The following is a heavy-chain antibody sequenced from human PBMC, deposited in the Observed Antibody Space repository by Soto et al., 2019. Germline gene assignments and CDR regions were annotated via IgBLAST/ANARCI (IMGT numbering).Heavy chain of an antibody. CDR3: ARDRPSYGDYVRYYSYYAMDV. Sequence: SETLSLTCTVSGGSISSGDYFWSWIRQPPGKGLEWIGYIYYTGRTYYNPSLESRVTISVDTSKNQFSLKLTSVTAADTAMYYCARDRPSYGDYVRYYSYYAMDVWGQGTTVTVSS. CDR2: IYYTGRT. D-gene: IGHD4-17*01. J-gene: IGHJ6*02. CDR1: GGSISSGDYF. V-gene: IGHV4-30-4*01.